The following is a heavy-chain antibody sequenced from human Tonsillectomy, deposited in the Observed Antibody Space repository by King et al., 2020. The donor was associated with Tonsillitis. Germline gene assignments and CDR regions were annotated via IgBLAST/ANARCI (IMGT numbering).Heavy chain of an antibody. J-gene: IGHJ4*02. CDR2: INHSGST. D-gene: IGHD3-10*01. Sequence: VQLQQWGAGLLKPSETLSLTCAVYGGSFSGYYWSWIRQPPGKGLEWIGEINHSGSTNYNPSLKSRVTISVDTSTNQFSLKLSSVTAADTAVYYCARGLGGLLWFGELFVYWGQGTLVTVSS. V-gene: IGHV4-34*01. CDR1: GGSFSGYY. CDR3: ARGLGGLLWFGELFVY.